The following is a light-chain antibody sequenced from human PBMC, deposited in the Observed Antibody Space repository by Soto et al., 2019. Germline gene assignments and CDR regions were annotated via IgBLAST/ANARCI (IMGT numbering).Light chain of an antibody. CDR2: EAS. V-gene: IGKV1-5*03. Sequence: DIQMTQSPSTLSASVGDRVTITCRASQTVHVWLAWYQQKPGKAPKLLIYEASTLQGGVPSRFSGSGSGTDFSLTISSLQPEDFASYYCQQYERYPWTFGQGTKVDIK. J-gene: IGKJ1*01. CDR1: QTVHVW. CDR3: QQYERYPWT.